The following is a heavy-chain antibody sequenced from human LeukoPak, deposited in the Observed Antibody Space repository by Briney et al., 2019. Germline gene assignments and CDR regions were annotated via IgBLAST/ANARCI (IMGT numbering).Heavy chain of an antibody. V-gene: IGHV3-30*03. Sequence: HSGRSLRLSCAASGFTFRNYGIHWVRQAPGKGLEWVTVISYDESNKYYADSVKGRFTISRDNSKNTLYLQMNSLRAEDTAVYYCARGGADYFYDSSGYYDLYGLDVWGQGTPVTVSS. CDR2: ISYDESNK. CDR1: GFTFRNYG. CDR3: ARGGADYFYDSSGYYDLYGLDV. J-gene: IGHJ6*02. D-gene: IGHD3-22*01.